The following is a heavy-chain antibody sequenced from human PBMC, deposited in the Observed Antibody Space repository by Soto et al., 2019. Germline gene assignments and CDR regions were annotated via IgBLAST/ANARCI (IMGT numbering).Heavy chain of an antibody. CDR3: AKDSSGLLEWLLYRGWFDP. D-gene: IGHD3-3*01. CDR1: GFTFSSYA. Sequence: GGSLRLSCAASGFTFSSYAMSWVRQAPGKGLEWVSAISGSGGSTYYADSVKGRFTISRDNSKNTLYLQMNSLRAEDTAVYYCAKDSSGLLEWLLYRGWFDPSGQGTLVTVSS. J-gene: IGHJ5*02. V-gene: IGHV3-23*01. CDR2: ISGSGGST.